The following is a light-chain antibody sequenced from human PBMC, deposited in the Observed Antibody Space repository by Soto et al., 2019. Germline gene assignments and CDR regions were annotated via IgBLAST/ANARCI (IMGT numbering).Light chain of an antibody. CDR3: QQYITYPWT. CDR2: KAS. V-gene: IGKV1-5*03. Sequence: DIQMTQSPPTLSASVGDRVTITCRASESISVWLAWYQQKPGKAPKLLIHKASSLESGVPSRFSGSESGTEFTLTITTLQPDDFATYYCQQYITYPWTFGQGTKVEIK. CDR1: ESISVW. J-gene: IGKJ1*01.